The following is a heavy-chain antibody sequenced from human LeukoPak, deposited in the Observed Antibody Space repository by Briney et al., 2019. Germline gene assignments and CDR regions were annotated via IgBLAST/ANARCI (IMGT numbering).Heavy chain of an antibody. Sequence: GGSLRLSCAASGNYWMHWVRQAPGKGLVWVSHINGDGSRTTYADSVKGRFTISKDNAKNTVYLQMNNLRAEDTAVYYCVSFYETYWGWGTLVTVSS. CDR3: VSFYETY. J-gene: IGHJ4*02. D-gene: IGHD2-2*01. CDR2: INGDGSRT. CDR1: GNYW. V-gene: IGHV3-74*01.